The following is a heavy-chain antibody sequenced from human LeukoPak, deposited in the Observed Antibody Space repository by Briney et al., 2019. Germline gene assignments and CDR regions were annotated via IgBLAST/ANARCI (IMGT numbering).Heavy chain of an antibody. CDR2: ISSSGTTI. V-gene: IGHV3-48*03. J-gene: IGHJ4*02. D-gene: IGHD1-7*01. CDR1: GFTFSSYE. Sequence: PGGSLRLSCAASGFTFSSYEMNWVRQAPGKGLEWVSYISSSGTTIYYADSVKGRFTISRDNANYSLYLQMNSLRAEDTAVYCCARGPPLGNWNYRGFDYWGQGTLVTVSS. CDR3: ARGPPLGNWNYRGFDY.